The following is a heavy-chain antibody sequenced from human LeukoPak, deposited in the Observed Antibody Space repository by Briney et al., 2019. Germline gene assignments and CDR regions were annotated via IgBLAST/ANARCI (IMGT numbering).Heavy chain of an antibody. CDR2: IYRDGST. V-gene: IGHV3-53*04. J-gene: IGHJ4*02. Sequence: GGSLRLSCAASGFTVSNNYMSWVRQAPGKGLEWVSIIYRDGSTFYADSVKGRFTISRHNSKNTLYLQMNSLRPEDTAVYYCARVSVRTLSWDDWLHFDYWGQGTLVTVSS. D-gene: IGHD3-9*01. CDR1: GFTVSNNY. CDR3: ARVSVRTLSWDDWLHFDY.